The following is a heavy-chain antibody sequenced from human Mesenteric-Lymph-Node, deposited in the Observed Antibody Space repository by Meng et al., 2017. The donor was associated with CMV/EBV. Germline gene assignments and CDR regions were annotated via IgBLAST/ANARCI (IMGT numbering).Heavy chain of an antibody. Sequence: GESLKISCAASGFTFSSYSMNWVRQAPGKGLEWVSYISSSSSTIYYADSVKGRFTISRDNAKNSLYLQMNSLRAEDTAVYYCARDDDSGDYVLDYWGQGTLVTVSS. J-gene: IGHJ4*02. CDR2: ISSSSSTI. CDR3: ARDDDSGDYVLDY. D-gene: IGHD4-17*01. V-gene: IGHV3-48*04. CDR1: GFTFSSYS.